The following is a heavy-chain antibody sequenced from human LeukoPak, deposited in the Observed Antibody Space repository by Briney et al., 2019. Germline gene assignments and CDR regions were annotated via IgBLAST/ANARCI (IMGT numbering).Heavy chain of an antibody. CDR2: ISSSSSYI. V-gene: IGHV3-21*01. Sequence: GGSLRLSCAASGFTFSSYSMNWVRQAPGKGLEWVSSISSSSSYIYYADSVKGRFTISRDNAKSSLYLQMNSLRAEDTAVYYCAREAPGAFDIWGQGTMATVSS. CDR3: AREAPGAFDI. J-gene: IGHJ3*02. CDR1: GFTFSSYS.